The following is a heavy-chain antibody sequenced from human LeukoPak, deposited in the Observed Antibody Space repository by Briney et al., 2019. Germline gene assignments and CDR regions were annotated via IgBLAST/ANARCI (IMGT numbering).Heavy chain of an antibody. V-gene: IGHV3-53*01. D-gene: IGHD5-12*01. J-gene: IGHJ4*02. CDR2: MYSGGSS. CDR1: QFSLSTSY. Sequence: GGSLRLSCAASQFSLSTSYMSWVRQAPGKGLEWVSVMYSGGSSYNADSVKGRFTISRDNSKNTLYLQMDSLRVEDTAVYYCAKAIRPTRLDYWGQGTLVTVSS. CDR3: AKAIRPTRLDY.